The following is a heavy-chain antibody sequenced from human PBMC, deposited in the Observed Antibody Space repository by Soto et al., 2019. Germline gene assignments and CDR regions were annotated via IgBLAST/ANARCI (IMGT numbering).Heavy chain of an antibody. CDR2: INPKSGGT. Sequence: ASVKVSCKASGDTFTANYIHWVRQAPGQGFEWMGWINPKSGGTKYPQKFQGRVTMTRDTSLSTVYMTLTRLTSADTATYYCVHGTLGSYGHVYFDYWGQGTLVTVSS. V-gene: IGHV1-2*02. CDR3: VHGTLGSYGHVYFDY. D-gene: IGHD5-18*01. CDR1: GDTFTANY. J-gene: IGHJ4*02.